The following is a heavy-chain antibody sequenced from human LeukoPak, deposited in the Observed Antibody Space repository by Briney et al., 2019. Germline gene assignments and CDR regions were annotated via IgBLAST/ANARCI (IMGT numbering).Heavy chain of an antibody. D-gene: IGHD3-22*01. Sequence: SETLSLTCTVSGGSISSSSYYWGWIRQPPGKGLEWIGSIYYSGSTYYNPSLKSRVTISVDTSKNQFSLKLSSVTAADTAVYYCARHYDSSAYWYYFDYWGQGTPVTVSS. CDR3: ARHYDSSAYWYYFDY. J-gene: IGHJ4*02. CDR1: GGSISSSSYY. V-gene: IGHV4-39*01. CDR2: IYYSGST.